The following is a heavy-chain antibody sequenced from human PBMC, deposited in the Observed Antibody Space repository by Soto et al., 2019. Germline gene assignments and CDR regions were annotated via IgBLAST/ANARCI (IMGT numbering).Heavy chain of an antibody. CDR2: ISSDGSDK. J-gene: IGHJ6*02. D-gene: IGHD3-10*01. CDR3: ARDRQYGAGFIDV. CDR1: GFTFSSYA. Sequence: GGSLRLSCAASGFTFSSYAMHWVRQAPGKGLEWVAVISSDGSDKYYADSVKGRFAISRDNSKNTLYVQLNRMRAEDTALYYCARDRQYGAGFIDVWGQGTTVTVSS. V-gene: IGHV3-30*09.